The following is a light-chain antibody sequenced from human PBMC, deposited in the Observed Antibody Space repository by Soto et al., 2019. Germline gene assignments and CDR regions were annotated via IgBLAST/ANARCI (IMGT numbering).Light chain of an antibody. Sequence: ETVLTQSPGTLSLSQGERATLSCRASQSVNGGYLAWYQQKPGQTPRLLIYGASRRATGIPDRFSGSGSGTDFTLTISRLEPEDFAVYYCQQYGGSPQWSFGQGTKVDIK. V-gene: IGKV3-20*01. CDR3: QQYGGSPQWS. J-gene: IGKJ1*01. CDR2: GAS. CDR1: QSVNGGY.